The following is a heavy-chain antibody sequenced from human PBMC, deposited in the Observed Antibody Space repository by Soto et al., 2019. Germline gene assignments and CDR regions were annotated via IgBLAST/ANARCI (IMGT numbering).Heavy chain of an antibody. V-gene: IGHV1-3*01. CDR1: GYTFTSYA. CDR3: ARKSEQWRRVWFDP. J-gene: IGHJ5*02. CDR2: INAGNGNT. Sequence: ASVKVSCKASGYTFTSYAMHWVRQAPGQRLEWMGWINAGNGNTKYSQKFQGRVTITRDTSASTAYMELSSLRSEDTAVYYCARKSEQWRRVWFDPWGQGTLVTISS. D-gene: IGHD6-19*01.